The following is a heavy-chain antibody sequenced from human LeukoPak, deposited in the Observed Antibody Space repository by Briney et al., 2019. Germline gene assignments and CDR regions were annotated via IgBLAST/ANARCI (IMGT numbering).Heavy chain of an antibody. V-gene: IGHV3-30-3*01. CDR1: GFSFSTYA. J-gene: IGHJ4*02. CDR2: VSYDGSNE. D-gene: IGHD6-25*01. Sequence: QPGGSLRLSCAASGFSFSTYAVHWVRQAPGKGLEWVAVVSYDGSNEYYADSVKGRFTISRDNSKNTLYLQMNSLRPEDTAVYYCAGVNLQRAVRGAFDYWGQGTLVTVSS. CDR3: AGVNLQRAVRGAFDY.